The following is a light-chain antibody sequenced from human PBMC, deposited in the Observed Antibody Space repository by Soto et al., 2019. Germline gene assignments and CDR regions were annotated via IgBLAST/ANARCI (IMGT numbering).Light chain of an antibody. CDR2: DVS. CDR3: CSYAGSYTSPYG. J-gene: IGLJ1*01. Sequence: QSALTQPRSVSGSPGQSVTISCTGTSSDVSGYNYVSWYQQHPGKAPKLMIYDVSKRPSGVPDRFSGSKSGNTASLTISGLLVEDEADYYCCSYAGSYTSPYGFGTGTKVTVL. V-gene: IGLV2-11*01. CDR1: SSDVSGYNY.